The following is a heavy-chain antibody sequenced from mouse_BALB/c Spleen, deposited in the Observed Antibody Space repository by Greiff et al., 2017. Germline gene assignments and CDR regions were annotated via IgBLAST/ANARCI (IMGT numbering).Heavy chain of an antibody. Sequence: EVQLQQSGAELVRPGALVKLSCKASGFNITDYYMHWVKQKPGQGLEWIGYINPYNDGTKYNEKFKGKATLTSDKSSSTAYMELSSLTSEDSAVYYCARGWFAYWGQGTLVTVSA. CDR2: INPYNDGT. J-gene: IGHJ3*01. CDR3: ARGWFAY. CDR1: GFNITDYY. V-gene: IGHV1-14*01.